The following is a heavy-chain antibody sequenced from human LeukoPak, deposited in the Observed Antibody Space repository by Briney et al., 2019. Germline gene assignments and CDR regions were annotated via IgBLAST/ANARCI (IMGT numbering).Heavy chain of an antibody. V-gene: IGHV4-4*07. CDR1: GGSISSYY. J-gene: IGHJ5*02. CDR2: IYTSGST. CDR3: ARGYGYCSGGSCPWWFDP. Sequence: PSETLSLTCTVSGGSISSYYWSWIRQPAGKGLEWIGRIYTSGSTNYNPSLKSRVTMSVDTSKNQFSLKLSSVTAADTAVYYCARGYGYCSGGSCPWWFDPWGQGTLVRLL. D-gene: IGHD2-15*01.